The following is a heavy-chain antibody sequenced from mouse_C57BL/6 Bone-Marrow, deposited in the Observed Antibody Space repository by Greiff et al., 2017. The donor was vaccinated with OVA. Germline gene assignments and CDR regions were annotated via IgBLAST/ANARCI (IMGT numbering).Heavy chain of an antibody. D-gene: IGHD1-1*01. CDR3: ARYYYVYFDY. J-gene: IGHJ2*01. Sequence: VQLQQPGAELVMPGASVKLSCKASGYTFTSYWMHWVKQRPGQGLEWIGEIDPSDSYTNYTQKFKGKSTLTVDKSSSTAYMQLSSLTSEDSAVYYCARYYYVYFDYWGQGTTLTVSS. V-gene: IGHV1-69*01. CDR1: GYTFTSYW. CDR2: IDPSDSYT.